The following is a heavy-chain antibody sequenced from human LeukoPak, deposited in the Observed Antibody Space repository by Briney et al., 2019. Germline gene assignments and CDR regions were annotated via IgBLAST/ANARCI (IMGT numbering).Heavy chain of an antibody. D-gene: IGHD3-10*02. V-gene: IGHV3-30*02. CDR1: GFTFSTYG. J-gene: IGHJ6*04. Sequence: GGSLRLSCAASGFTFSTYGMHWVRQAPGKGLEWVAFIRFDGRNKYYTDSVKGRFTISRDNSKNSLYLQMNSLRAEDTAVYYCAELGITMIGGVWGIGTTVTISS. CDR2: IRFDGRNK. CDR3: AELGITMIGGV.